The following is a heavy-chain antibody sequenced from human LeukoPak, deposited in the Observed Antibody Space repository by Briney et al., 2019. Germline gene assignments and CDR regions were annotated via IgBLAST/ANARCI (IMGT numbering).Heavy chain of an antibody. D-gene: IGHD3-22*01. CDR2: ISSGSTI. V-gene: IGHV3-48*04. J-gene: IGHJ2*01. CDR1: GFTFSSYS. Sequence: GGSLRLSCVASGFTFSSYSMNWVRQAPGRGLEWVSYISSGSTIFYADSVKGRFTISRDNAKNSLYLQMNSLRAEDTAVYYCARDTIIMKEVAYWYFDLWGLGTLVTVSS. CDR3: ARDTIIMKEVAYWYFDL.